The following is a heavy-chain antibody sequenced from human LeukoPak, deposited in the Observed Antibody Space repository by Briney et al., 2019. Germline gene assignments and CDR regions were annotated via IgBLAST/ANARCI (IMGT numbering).Heavy chain of an antibody. V-gene: IGHV1-2*02. Sequence: ASVKVSCKASGYTFTGYYMHWVRQAPGQGLEWMGWINPNSGGTNYTQKFQGRATMTRDTSISTAYMELSRLRSDDTAVYYCARGNDYGDYFDYWGQGTLVTVSS. CDR3: ARGNDYGDYFDY. CDR1: GYTFTGYY. CDR2: INPNSGGT. D-gene: IGHD4-17*01. J-gene: IGHJ4*02.